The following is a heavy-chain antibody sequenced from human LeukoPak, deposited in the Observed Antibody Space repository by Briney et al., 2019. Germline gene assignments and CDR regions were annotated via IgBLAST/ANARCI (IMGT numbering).Heavy chain of an antibody. D-gene: IGHD3-22*01. J-gene: IGHJ3*02. Sequence: GGSLRLSCAASGLTFSNYWMSWVRQAPGKGLEWVANIKQDGSEKYYVDSVKGRFTISRDNAKNSLYLQMNSLRAEDTAVYYCARNPGTTYYYDSSGHYAFDIWGQGTMVTVSS. CDR3: ARNPGTTYYYDSSGHYAFDI. CDR1: GLTFSNYW. V-gene: IGHV3-7*01. CDR2: IKQDGSEK.